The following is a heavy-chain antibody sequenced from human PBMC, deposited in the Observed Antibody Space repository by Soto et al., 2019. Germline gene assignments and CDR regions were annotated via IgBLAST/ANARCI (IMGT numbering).Heavy chain of an antibody. Sequence: GSLRLSCAASGFTFSSHSMNWVRQAPGKGLEWVSSISSSSSYIYYADSVRGRFTISRDNAKKSLYLQMNSLTAEDTAVYYCAREADYGDGRDYWGQGALVTVSS. CDR3: AREADYGDGRDY. J-gene: IGHJ4*02. CDR1: GFTFSSHS. V-gene: IGHV3-21*01. CDR2: ISSSSSYI. D-gene: IGHD4-17*01.